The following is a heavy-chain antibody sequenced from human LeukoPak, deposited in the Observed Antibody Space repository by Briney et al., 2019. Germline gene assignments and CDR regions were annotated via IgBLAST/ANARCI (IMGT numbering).Heavy chain of an antibody. CDR1: GFTFSSYA. CDR3: ARNLNYYDSSAYDY. Sequence: PGGSLRLSCAASGFTFSSYAMSWVRQAPGKGLEWVSAISGSGGSTYYADSVKGRFTISRDNSKNTLYLQMNSLRAEDTAVYYCARNLNYYDSSAYDYWGQGTLVTVSS. CDR2: ISGSGGST. J-gene: IGHJ4*02. V-gene: IGHV3-23*01. D-gene: IGHD3-22*01.